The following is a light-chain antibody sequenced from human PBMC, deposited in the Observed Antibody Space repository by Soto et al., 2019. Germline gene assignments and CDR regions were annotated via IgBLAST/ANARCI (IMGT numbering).Light chain of an antibody. CDR1: QTILYSSNNKNC. CDR3: QQYYTTPLT. Sequence: DIVMTQSPDSLAVSLGERATINCKSSQTILYSSNNKNCLAWYQQKPGQPPRLLIYWASTRQYGVPERFSGSVSGTDFTLTISSLQAEDVAVYYCQQYYTTPLTFGGGTKVEIK. CDR2: WAS. V-gene: IGKV4-1*01. J-gene: IGKJ4*01.